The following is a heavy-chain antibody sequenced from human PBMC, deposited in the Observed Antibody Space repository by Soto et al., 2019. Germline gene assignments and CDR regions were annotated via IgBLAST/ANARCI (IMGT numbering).Heavy chain of an antibody. D-gene: IGHD4-17*01. J-gene: IGHJ4*02. V-gene: IGHV1-69*02. CDR1: GGTFSSYT. CDR3: ASWDYVDSVYYFDY. CDR2: IIPILGIA. Sequence: QVQLVQSGAEVKKPGSSVKVSCKASGGTFSSYTISWVRQAPGQGLEWMGRIIPILGIANYAQKFQGRVTITADKSTRTAYMEVSSLRSEDTAVYYCASWDYVDSVYYFDYWGQGTIVTVSS.